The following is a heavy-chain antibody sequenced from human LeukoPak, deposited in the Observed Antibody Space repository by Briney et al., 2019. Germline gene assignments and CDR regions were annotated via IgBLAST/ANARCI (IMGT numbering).Heavy chain of an antibody. V-gene: IGHV3-30*02. CDR2: IRFDSSIT. CDR1: GFSFNIYG. D-gene: IGHD2-2*01. J-gene: IGHJ5*02. CDR3: AKDLSDFGTYQPQGS. Sequence: GGSLRLSCAASGFSFNIYGMHRVRQAPGTGLEWVAFIRFDSSITYYRDSVKGRFTISRDNSKNTVFLQMNNLRAEDTAVYYCAKDLSDFGTYQPQGSWGQGTLVTVSS.